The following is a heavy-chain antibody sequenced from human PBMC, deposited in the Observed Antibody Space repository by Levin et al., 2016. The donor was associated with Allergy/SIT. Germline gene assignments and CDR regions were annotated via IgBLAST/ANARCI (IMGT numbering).Heavy chain of an antibody. CDR2: ISGDGGST. CDR1: GFTFDDYA. D-gene: IGHD5-12*01. Sequence: GESLKISCAASGFTFDDYAMHWVRQAPGKGLEWVSLISGDGGSTYYADSVKGRFTISRDNSKNSLYLQMNSLRTEDTALYYCAKERGYSGYELDYYYYYGMDVWGQGTTVTVSS. V-gene: IGHV3-43*02. CDR3: AKERGYSGYELDYYYYYGMDV. J-gene: IGHJ6*02.